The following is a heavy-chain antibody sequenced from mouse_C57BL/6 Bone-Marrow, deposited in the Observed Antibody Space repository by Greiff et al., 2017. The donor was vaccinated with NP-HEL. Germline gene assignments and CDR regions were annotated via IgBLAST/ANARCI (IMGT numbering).Heavy chain of an antibody. CDR1: GFNIKDDY. V-gene: IGHV14-4*01. J-gene: IGHJ3*01. D-gene: IGHD3-2*02. CDR2: IDPENGDT. CDR3: TSCLDSSGSWFAY. Sequence: VQLQQSGAELVRPGASVKLSCTASGFNIKDDYMHWVKQRPEQGLEWIGWIDPENGDTEYASKFQGKATITADTSSNTAYLQLSSLTSEDTAVYYCTSCLDSSGSWFAYWGQGTLVTVSA.